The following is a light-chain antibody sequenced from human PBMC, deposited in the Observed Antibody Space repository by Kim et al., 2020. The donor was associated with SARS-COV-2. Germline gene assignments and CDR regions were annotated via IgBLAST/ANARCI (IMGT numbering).Light chain of an antibody. CDR1: KLGDKY. CDR3: QSWDSSTVV. V-gene: IGLV3-1*01. CDR2: QDS. J-gene: IGLJ2*01. Sequence: SYELTQPPSVSVSPGQTASITCSGDKLGDKYACCYQQKPGQSPVLVIYQDSKRPSGIPERFSGSTSGNTATLTISGTQALDEADYYCQSWDSSTVVFGGGTQLTVL.